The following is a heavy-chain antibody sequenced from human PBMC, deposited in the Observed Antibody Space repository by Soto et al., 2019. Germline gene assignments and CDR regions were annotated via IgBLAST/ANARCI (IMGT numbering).Heavy chain of an antibody. CDR1: GFTFSSYG. CDR3: AKERSWVWFGELN. V-gene: IGHV3-30*18. Sequence: LRLSCAASGFTFSSYGMHWVRQAPGKGLEWVAVISYDGSNKYYADSVKGRFTISRDNSKNTLYLQMNSLRAEDTAVYYCAKERSWVWFGELNWGQGTLVTVSS. J-gene: IGHJ4*02. D-gene: IGHD3-10*01. CDR2: ISYDGSNK.